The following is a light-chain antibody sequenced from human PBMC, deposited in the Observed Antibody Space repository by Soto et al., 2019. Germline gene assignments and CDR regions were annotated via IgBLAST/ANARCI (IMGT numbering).Light chain of an antibody. CDR2: EVN. CDR3: SSYAGGNNLL. CDR1: SSDIGGYHY. J-gene: IGLJ2*01. Sequence: QSALPQPPSASGSLGQSVTISCSGASSDIGGYHYVAWYQQHPGKAPKLIIYEVNKRPSGVPDRFSGSKSGNTASLTVAGLQSEDEADYSCSSYAGGNNLLFGGGTKLTVL. V-gene: IGLV2-8*01.